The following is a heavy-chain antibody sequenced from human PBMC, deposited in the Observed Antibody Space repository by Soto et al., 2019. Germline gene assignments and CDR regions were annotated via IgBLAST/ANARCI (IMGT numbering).Heavy chain of an antibody. D-gene: IGHD3-10*01. CDR1: GGSFSGYY. V-gene: IGHV4-34*01. CDR3: ARRLWGGVIRLWFPLDY. Sequence: SETLSLTCAVYGGSFSGYYWSWIRQPPGKGLEWIGEINHSGSTNYNPSLKSRVTISVDTSKNQFSLKLSSVTAADTAVYYCARRLWGGVIRLWFPLDYRCQAALVTVLL. J-gene: IGHJ4*02. CDR2: INHSGST.